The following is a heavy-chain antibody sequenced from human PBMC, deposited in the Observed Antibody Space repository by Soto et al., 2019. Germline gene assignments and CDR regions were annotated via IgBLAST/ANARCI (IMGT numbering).Heavy chain of an antibody. J-gene: IGHJ4*02. CDR2: ISAYNGNT. Sequence: QVHLVQSGAEVKKPGASVKVSCTASGYTFTNFGISWVRQAPGQGLEWMGWISAYNGNTNYAQKFQGRVTMTTDTSTRTAYMGLRSLRSDDTAVYYGARGGTPIDYWGQGTLVTVSS. CDR1: GYTFTNFG. D-gene: IGHD3-16*01. V-gene: IGHV1-18*01. CDR3: ARGGTPIDY.